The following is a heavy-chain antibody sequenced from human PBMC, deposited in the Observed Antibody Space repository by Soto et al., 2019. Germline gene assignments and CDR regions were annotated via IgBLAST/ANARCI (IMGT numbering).Heavy chain of an antibody. V-gene: IGHV1-69-2*01. Sequence: EVNLVQSGAEMKKPGASVKISCKVSGHTFIDYYLHWVQQAPGKGLVWMGLIDPEDGEAVYAEGFQGRLTITADTARNRGYMELSNLRPDDTPVYFCATVTNYYRNATGYNDAFEIWGQGTLVTVSS. J-gene: IGHJ3*02. CDR2: IDPEDGEA. CDR1: GHTFIDYY. CDR3: ATVTNYYRNATGYNDAFEI. D-gene: IGHD3-9*01.